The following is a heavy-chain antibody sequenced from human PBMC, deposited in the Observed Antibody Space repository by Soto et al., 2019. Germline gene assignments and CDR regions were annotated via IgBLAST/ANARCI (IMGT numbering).Heavy chain of an antibody. D-gene: IGHD1-26*01. CDR2: IYWDDDK. J-gene: IGHJ4*02. V-gene: IGHV2-5*02. CDR3: AHSKPWVDCFDY. Sequence: SGPTLLNPTPTPTLTCTFSGFSLSTNGVGVGWIRQPPGKALEWLALIYWDDDKHYSPALKNRLTVTKDSSKKQVVLTMTNMDPVDTATYFCAHSKPWVDCFDYGGQGALVTASS. CDR1: GFSLSTNGVG.